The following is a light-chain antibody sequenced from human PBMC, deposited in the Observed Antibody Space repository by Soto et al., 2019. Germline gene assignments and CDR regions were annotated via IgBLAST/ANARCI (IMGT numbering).Light chain of an antibody. V-gene: IGKV3-11*01. Sequence: EIVLTQSPATLSLSPGERATLSCRARQSVSSYLSWYQQTPGHAPRLLVQDASNRATGIPARFSGSWSGTDFTLAISSLVPEDFAVYYCQQRSNWPAWTFGEGTKVEIK. J-gene: IGKJ1*01. CDR2: DAS. CDR3: QQRSNWPAWT. CDR1: QSVSSY.